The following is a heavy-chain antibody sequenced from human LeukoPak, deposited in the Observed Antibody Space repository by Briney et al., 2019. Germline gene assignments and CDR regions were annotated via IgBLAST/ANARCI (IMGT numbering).Heavy chain of an antibody. V-gene: IGHV4-34*01. D-gene: IGHD3-22*01. Sequence: SETLSLTCAVYGGSFSCYYWSWIRQPPGKGLEWIGEINHSGSTNYNPSLKSRVTISVDTSKNQFSLKLRSVTAADTAVYYCARFYYDSSGYVSFDYWGQGTLVTVSS. CDR1: GGSFSCYY. CDR3: ARFYYDSSGYVSFDY. J-gene: IGHJ4*02. CDR2: INHSGST.